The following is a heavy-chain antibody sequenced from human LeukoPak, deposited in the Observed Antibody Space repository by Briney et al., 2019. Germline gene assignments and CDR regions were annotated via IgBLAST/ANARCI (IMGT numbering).Heavy chain of an antibody. D-gene: IGHD2-15*01. V-gene: IGHV3-64*01. J-gene: IGHJ4*02. CDR3: ARATRGVASNFDY. CDR1: GFIFSSYS. Sequence: GGSLRLSCTASGFIFSSYSMHWVRQAPGKGLEFVSAISSNGGSTYYANSVKGRFTISRDTSKNTLYLQMGSLRTEDMAVYYCARATRGVASNFDYWGQGTLVTVSS. CDR2: ISSNGGST.